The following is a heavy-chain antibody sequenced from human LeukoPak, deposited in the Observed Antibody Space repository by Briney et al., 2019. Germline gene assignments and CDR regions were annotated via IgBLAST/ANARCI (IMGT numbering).Heavy chain of an antibody. D-gene: IGHD2-8*02. J-gene: IGHJ4*02. CDR1: GYSFTTFW. Sequence: GESLKISRKASGYSFTTFWIGWVRQVPGKGPEWMGIIYPRDSDTRYSPSFEGQVTISADKSTNSVYLQWSSLRASDTAMYYCARHLTSAGGCCSLDQWGRGTLVTVSS. CDR2: IYPRDSDT. CDR3: ARHLTSAGGCCSLDQ. V-gene: IGHV5-51*01.